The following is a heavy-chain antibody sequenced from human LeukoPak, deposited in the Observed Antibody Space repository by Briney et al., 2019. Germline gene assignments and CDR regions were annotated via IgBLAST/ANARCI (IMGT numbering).Heavy chain of an antibody. CDR3: ARVSSSSWWALDY. V-gene: IGHV3-74*01. CDR2: INSDGSST. J-gene: IGHJ4*02. D-gene: IGHD6-13*01. CDR1: GFSFSSYW. Sequence: GGSLRLSCAASGFSFSSYWMHWVRQAPGKGLVWVSRINSDGSSTIYADSVKGRFTISRDNAKNTLYLQMNSLRAEDTAVYYCARVSSSSWWALDYWGQGTLVTVSS.